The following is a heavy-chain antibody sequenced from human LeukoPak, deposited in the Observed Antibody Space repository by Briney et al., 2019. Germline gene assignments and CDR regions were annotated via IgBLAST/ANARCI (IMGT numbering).Heavy chain of an antibody. CDR3: ARGEVDYYGSGNHYYYMDV. CDR2: INPSGGST. D-gene: IGHD3-10*01. Sequence: GASVKVSCKASGYTFTSYYMHWVRQAPGQGLEWMGIINPSGGSTSYAQKFQGRVTMTRDTSTSTVYMELSSLRSEDTAVYYCARGEVDYYGSGNHYYYMDVWGKGTTVTVSS. CDR1: GYTFTSYY. J-gene: IGHJ6*03. V-gene: IGHV1-46*01.